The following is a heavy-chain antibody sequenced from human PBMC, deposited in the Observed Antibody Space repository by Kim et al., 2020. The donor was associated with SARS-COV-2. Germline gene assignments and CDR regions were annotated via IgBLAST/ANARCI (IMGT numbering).Heavy chain of an antibody. D-gene: IGHD6-19*01. J-gene: IGHJ5*02. CDR1: GGSISSSSYY. CDR2: IYYSGST. Sequence: SETLSLTCTVSGGSISSSSYYWGWIRQPPGKGLEWIGSIYYSGSTYYNPSLKSRVTISVDTSKNQFSLKLSSVTAADTAVYYCASTEPVGSPRLGGAVAGWGISIWFDPWGQGTLVTVSS. CDR3: ASTEPVGSPRLGGAVAGWGISIWFDP. V-gene: IGHV4-39*01.